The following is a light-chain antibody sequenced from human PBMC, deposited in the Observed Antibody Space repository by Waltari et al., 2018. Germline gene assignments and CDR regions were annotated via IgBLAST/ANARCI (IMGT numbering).Light chain of an antibody. CDR1: QGIGNN. V-gene: IGKV1-16*01. Sequence: DIQMTQSPSSLSASVGATVTITCQASQGIGNNLNWYQQKPGKAPKLLIYRASSLQSGIPSRFSGSGSGTDFTLTISSLQPEDFATYYCQQGYSYPFTFGPGTKLDIK. J-gene: IGKJ3*01. CDR2: RAS. CDR3: QQGYSYPFT.